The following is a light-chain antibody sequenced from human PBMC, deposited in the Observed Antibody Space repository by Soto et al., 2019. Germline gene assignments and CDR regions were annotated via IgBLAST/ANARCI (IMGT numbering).Light chain of an antibody. V-gene: IGLV3-21*04. CDR1: NIATYS. Sequence: ELTQPPSVSLAPGKTARLTCGGNNIATYSVHWYRQKPGQAPVLVISNDNDRPSGIPDRFSGSNSGHTATLTIRRVEAGDEADYYCQLWDNKNDEVVFGGGTKLTVL. CDR3: QLWDNKNDEVV. CDR2: NDN. J-gene: IGLJ3*02.